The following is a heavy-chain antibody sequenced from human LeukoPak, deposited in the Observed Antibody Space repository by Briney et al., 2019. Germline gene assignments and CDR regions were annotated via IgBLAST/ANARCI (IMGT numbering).Heavy chain of an antibody. Sequence: GGSLRLSCAASGFTFSSYAMLWVRQAPGKGLEWVAVISYDGSNKYYADSVKGRFTISRDNSKNTLYLQMNSLRAEDTAVYYCARDGTRGWGYYFDYWGQGTLVTVSS. CDR1: GFTFSSYA. CDR3: ARDGTRGWGYYFDY. J-gene: IGHJ4*02. V-gene: IGHV3-30-3*01. CDR2: ISYDGSNK. D-gene: IGHD3-16*01.